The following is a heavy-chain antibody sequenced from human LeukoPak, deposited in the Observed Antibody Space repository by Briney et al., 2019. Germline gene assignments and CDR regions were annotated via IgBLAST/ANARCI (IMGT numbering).Heavy chain of an antibody. V-gene: IGHV1-69*05. Sequence: GASVKVSCKASGGTFSSYAISWVRQAPGQGREWVGGIIPIFGTANYAQKFQGRVTITTDESTSPAYMELSSLRYEDTAVYYCAGRGMATDSKFDYWGQGTLVTVSS. CDR2: IIPIFGTA. J-gene: IGHJ4*02. CDR3: AGRGMATDSKFDY. CDR1: GGTFSSYA. D-gene: IGHD5-24*01.